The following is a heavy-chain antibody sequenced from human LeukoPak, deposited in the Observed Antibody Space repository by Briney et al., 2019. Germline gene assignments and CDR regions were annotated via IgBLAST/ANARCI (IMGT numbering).Heavy chain of an antibody. Sequence: SETLSLTCTVSGASITRRYWSWIRQPPRKGLEWIGYINYSGNTNYNPSLKSRVTISVDTSKNQFSLKLNSVTAADTAVYYCGRGGGGSYLEYSFDYWGQGTLVTVSS. D-gene: IGHD3-10*01. CDR1: GASITRRY. CDR3: GRGGGGSYLEYSFDY. V-gene: IGHV4-59*11. CDR2: INYSGNT. J-gene: IGHJ4*02.